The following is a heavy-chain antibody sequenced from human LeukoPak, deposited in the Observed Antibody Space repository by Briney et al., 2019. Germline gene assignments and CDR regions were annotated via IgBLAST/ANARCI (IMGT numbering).Heavy chain of an antibody. J-gene: IGHJ5*02. CDR1: GGSCRGYY. CDR3: ARRPRGVAKVNWFDP. D-gene: IGHD3-10*01. Sequence: SETLSLTCAVHGGSCRGYYWSWIPQTPGKGLEWIGEINHSGSTNSNPALKSRVTISVDTSKNQFSLKLSAVTAADTAVYYCARRPRGVAKVNWFDPWGQGTLVTVSS. V-gene: IGHV4-34*01. CDR2: INHSGST.